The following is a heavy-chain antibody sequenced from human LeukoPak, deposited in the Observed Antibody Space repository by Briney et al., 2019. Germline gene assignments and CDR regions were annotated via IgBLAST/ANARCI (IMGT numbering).Heavy chain of an antibody. CDR2: VNPNSGGT. CDR1: GYSFTDYY. V-gene: IGHV1-2*02. Sequence: GASVKVSCKASGYSFTDYYILWLRQAPGQGLEWMGWVNPNSGGTHYAQKFQGRVTMTRDTSINTAYIELSRLRSDDTAVYYCASREYSGYDSIYYFDYWGQGTLVTVSS. CDR3: ASREYSGYDSIYYFDY. D-gene: IGHD5-12*01. J-gene: IGHJ4*02.